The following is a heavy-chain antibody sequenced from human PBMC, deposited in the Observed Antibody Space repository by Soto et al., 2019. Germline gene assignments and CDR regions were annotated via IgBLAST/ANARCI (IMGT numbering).Heavy chain of an antibody. D-gene: IGHD3-10*01. CDR2: IYYSGIT. CDR1: GGSVSSGSYY. V-gene: IGHV4-61*01. J-gene: IGHJ6*02. CDR3: ARGEGLLWFGELLYGYYYGMDV. Sequence: QVQLQESGPGLVKPSETLSLTCTVSGGSVSSGSYYWSWIRQPPGKGLEWIGYIYYSGITNYNPSLKSRVTISVDTSKNQFSLKLSSVTAADTAVYYCARGEGLLWFGELLYGYYYGMDVWGQGTTVTVSS.